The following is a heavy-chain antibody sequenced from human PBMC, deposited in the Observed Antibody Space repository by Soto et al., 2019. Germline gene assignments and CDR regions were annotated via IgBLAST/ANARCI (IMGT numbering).Heavy chain of an antibody. CDR2: INAGNGNT. V-gene: IGHV1-3*05. D-gene: IGHD3-10*01. Sequence: QVQLVQSGAEEKKPGASVKVSCKASGYTFTSYAMHWVRQAPGQRLEWMGWINAGNGNTKYSQNFQGRVTITRDTSASTAYMELSSLRSDDTAVYYCAREGILWFGLWGSGAFDIWGQGKMVTVSS. CDR1: GYTFTSYA. J-gene: IGHJ3*02. CDR3: AREGILWFGLWGSGAFDI.